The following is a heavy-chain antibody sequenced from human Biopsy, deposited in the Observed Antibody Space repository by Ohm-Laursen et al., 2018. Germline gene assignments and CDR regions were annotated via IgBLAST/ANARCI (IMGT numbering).Heavy chain of an antibody. Sequence: SETLSLTCTVSGGPIDSYYWSWIRQPPGKALEWIGYIYFTGRTSYNPSLKSRVTMSVNTSKKQLPLRLSSVTAADTAVYYCASAGYNPDWNFDLWGRGTRVTVSS. CDR1: GGPIDSYY. D-gene: IGHD5-24*01. J-gene: IGHJ2*01. V-gene: IGHV4-59*12. CDR3: ASAGYNPDWNFDL. CDR2: IYFTGRT.